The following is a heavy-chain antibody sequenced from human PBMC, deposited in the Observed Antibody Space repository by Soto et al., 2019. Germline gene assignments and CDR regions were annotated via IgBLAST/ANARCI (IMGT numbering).Heavy chain of an antibody. D-gene: IGHD2-2*01. J-gene: IGHJ5*02. CDR1: GGTFSSYS. V-gene: IGHV1-69*02. Sequence: QVQLVQSGAEVKKPGSSVKVSCEASGGTFSSYSFSWVRQAPGQGLEWMGRVIPILGMANYAQKFQGRVIITADKSTSTVYMELSSLRSEDTAVYYCARGGAVVVPGAVDRHNWFDPWGQGTLVTVSS. CDR2: VIPILGMA. CDR3: ARGGAVVVPGAVDRHNWFDP.